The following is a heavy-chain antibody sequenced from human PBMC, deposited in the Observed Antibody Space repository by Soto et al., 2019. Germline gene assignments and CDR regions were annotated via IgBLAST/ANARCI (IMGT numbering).Heavy chain of an antibody. Sequence: QVQLVESGGGVVQPGRSLRLSCAASGFTFSSYAMLWVLQALVKRLEWVAVISYDVSNKYYADAVMGRFTISRDNSKNTLYLQMNSLRSEDTAVYYCARPDYDSGSYPDYWGQGTLVTVSS. D-gene: IGHD3-10*01. CDR3: ARPDYDSGSYPDY. CDR2: ISYDVSNK. CDR1: GFTFSSYA. V-gene: IGHV3-30-3*01. J-gene: IGHJ4*02.